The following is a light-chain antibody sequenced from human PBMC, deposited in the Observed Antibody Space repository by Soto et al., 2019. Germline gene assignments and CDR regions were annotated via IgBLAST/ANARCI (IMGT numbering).Light chain of an antibody. J-gene: IGKJ1*01. CDR3: QNYNSAPWT. V-gene: IGKV1-27*01. CDR1: QGITDY. CDR2: AAS. Sequence: DIQMTQSPSSLSASVGDRVTITCRASQGITDYLAWYQQKLGQVPNLLIYAASTLQSGVPSRFSGSGSGTDFTLTITRLQPEDVATYYCQNYNSAPWTFGQGTKVEIK.